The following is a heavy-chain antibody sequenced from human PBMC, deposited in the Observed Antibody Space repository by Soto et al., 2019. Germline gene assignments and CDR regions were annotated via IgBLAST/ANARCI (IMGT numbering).Heavy chain of an antibody. CDR3: AKVGLRVRYSYGLDPRDY. D-gene: IGHD5-18*01. CDR2: ISYDGSNK. CDR1: GFTFSSYG. J-gene: IGHJ4*02. Sequence: PVGSLGLSCAASGFTFSSYGMHWVRQAPGKGLEWVAVISYDGSNKYYADSVKGRFTISRDNSKNTLYLQMNSLRAEDTAVYYCAKVGLRVRYSYGLDPRDYWGQGTLVTVSS. V-gene: IGHV3-30*18.